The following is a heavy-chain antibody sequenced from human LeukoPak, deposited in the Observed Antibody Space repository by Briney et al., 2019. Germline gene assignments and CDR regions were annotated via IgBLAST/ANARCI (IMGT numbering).Heavy chain of an antibody. CDR2: IRGSGGST. Sequence: RAGGPLRLSCAASGFTFTTYAMTWVRQAPGRGLEWVSLIRGSGGSTYYADSVKGRFTISRDNSKNTLYLQMNSLRAEDTAVYYCAKGLNNDWGSQAYFDYWGQGTLVTVSS. V-gene: IGHV3-23*01. CDR1: GFTFTTYA. J-gene: IGHJ4*02. D-gene: IGHD7-27*01. CDR3: AKGLNNDWGSQAYFDY.